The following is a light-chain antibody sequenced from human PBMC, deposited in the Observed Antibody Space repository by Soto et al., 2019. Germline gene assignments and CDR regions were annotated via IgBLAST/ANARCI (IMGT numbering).Light chain of an antibody. V-gene: IGLV2-11*01. CDR3: CSYAGSYTLM. CDR2: DVS. J-gene: IGLJ3*02. CDR1: SSNVGRYNY. Sequence: QSVLTQPRSVSGSPGQSVTISCTGTSSNVGRYNYVSWYQQHPGKAPRLMIYDVSKRPSGVPDRFSGSKSGNTASLTISGLQAEDEAEYYCCSYAGSYTLMFGGGTQLTVL.